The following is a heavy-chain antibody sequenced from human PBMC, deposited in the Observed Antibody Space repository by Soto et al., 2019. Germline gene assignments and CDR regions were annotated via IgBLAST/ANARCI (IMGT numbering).Heavy chain of an antibody. CDR3: AREDPLNTAMVPFLFDY. V-gene: IGHV3-11*01. CDR2: ISSSGSTI. Sequence: NPGGSLRLSCAASGFTFSDYYMSWIRQAPGKGLEWVSYISSSGSTIYYADSVKGRFTISRDNAKNSLYLQMNSLRAEDTAVYYCAREDPLNTAMVPFLFDYWGQGTLVTVSS. CDR1: GFTFSDYY. D-gene: IGHD5-18*01. J-gene: IGHJ4*02.